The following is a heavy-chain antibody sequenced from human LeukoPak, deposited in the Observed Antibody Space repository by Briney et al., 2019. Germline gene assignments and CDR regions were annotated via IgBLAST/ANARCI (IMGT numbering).Heavy chain of an antibody. Sequence: GSLXLSCAASGFTFNDYYMSWIRQAPGKGLEWVSYISSSGSTIYYADSVKGRFTISRENAKNSLYLQMNSLRAEDTAVYYCARPFRFLEWLLEHWGQGTLVSVSS. V-gene: IGHV3-11*04. CDR3: ARPFRFLEWLLEH. D-gene: IGHD3-3*01. CDR2: ISSSGSTI. CDR1: GFTFNDYY. J-gene: IGHJ1*01.